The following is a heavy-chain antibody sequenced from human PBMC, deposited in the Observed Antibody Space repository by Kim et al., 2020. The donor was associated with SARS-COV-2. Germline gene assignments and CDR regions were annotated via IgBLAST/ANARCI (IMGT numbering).Heavy chain of an antibody. V-gene: IGHV4-34*01. Sequence: SETLSLPCALYGGSLDGYYWSWIRQSPGKGLEWIGEVNHSGSTNYNPSLRSRVAISIDTSNNQFSLKLTSVTAADTALYYCARAPRDDDTGYYYFDYWGQGPPVTVST. CDR3: ARAPRDDDTGYYYFDY. D-gene: IGHD5-12*01. J-gene: IGHJ4*02. CDR2: VNHSGST. CDR1: GGSLDGYY.